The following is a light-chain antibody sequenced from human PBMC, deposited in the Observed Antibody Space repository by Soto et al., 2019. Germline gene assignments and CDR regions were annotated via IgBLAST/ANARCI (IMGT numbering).Light chain of an antibody. CDR2: GAS. Sequence: EILMTQSPATLSVSPGESATLSCRASQTVSSNLAWYQQKPGQAPRLLIYGASTRATGIPARFSGSGSETEFTLTISSLQSEDFALYYCQQYHKWPPLTSGQGTRLEIK. J-gene: IGKJ5*01. CDR1: QTVSSN. V-gene: IGKV3D-15*01. CDR3: QQYHKWPPLT.